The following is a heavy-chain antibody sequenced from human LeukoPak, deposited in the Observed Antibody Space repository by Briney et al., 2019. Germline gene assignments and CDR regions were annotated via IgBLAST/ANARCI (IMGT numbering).Heavy chain of an antibody. CDR3: ARASYSYDINGWVPFDY. CDR2: IYTSGST. V-gene: IGHV4-61*02. D-gene: IGHD3-22*01. J-gene: IGHJ4*02. CDR1: GNSISSGDNY. Sequence: SETLSLTCTVSGNSISSGDNYWSWIRQPAGKGLEWIGRIYTSGSTNYNPSLKSRVTISGDTSRNQFSLRLTSVTAVDTAVYYCARASYSYDINGWVPFDYWGQGTLVTVSS.